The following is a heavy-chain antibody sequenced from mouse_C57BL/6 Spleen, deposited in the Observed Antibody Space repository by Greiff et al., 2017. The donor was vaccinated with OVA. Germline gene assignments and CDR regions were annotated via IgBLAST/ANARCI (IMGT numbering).Heavy chain of an antibody. CDR3: AKNWGLGVGYYAMDY. V-gene: IGHV2-5*01. J-gene: IGHJ4*01. Sequence: VQLVESGPGLVQPSQSLSITCTVSGFSLTSYGVHWVRQSPGKGLEWLGVIWRGGSTDYNAAFMSRLSITKDNSKSQVFFKMNSLQADDTAIYYCAKNWGLGVGYYAMDYWGQGTSVTVSS. CDR1: GFSLTSYG. D-gene: IGHD2-4*01. CDR2: IWRGGST.